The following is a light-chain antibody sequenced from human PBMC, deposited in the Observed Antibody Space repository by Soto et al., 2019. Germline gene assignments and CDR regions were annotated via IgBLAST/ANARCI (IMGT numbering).Light chain of an antibody. J-gene: IGLJ3*02. CDR1: STDVGGYNY. V-gene: IGLV2-11*01. CDR3: ITRDSGLTAGV. Sequence: QSALTQPRSVSGSPGQSVTISCTGTSTDVGGYNYVSWYQQHPGKAPKVMIYDNDKRPSGIPDRFSGSKSGTSATLGITGLQTGDEADYYCITRDSGLTAGVFGGGTKLTVL. CDR2: DND.